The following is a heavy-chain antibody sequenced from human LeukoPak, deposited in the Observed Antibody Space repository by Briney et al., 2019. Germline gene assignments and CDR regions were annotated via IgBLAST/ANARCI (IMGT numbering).Heavy chain of an antibody. CDR2: IYSGGST. CDR3: AREITMVRGVIITYYYYYYMDV. Sequence: GGSLRLSCAASGFTVSSNYMSWVRQAPGKGLEWVSVIYSGGSTYYADSVKGRFTNSRDNSKNTLYLQMNSLRAEDTAVYYCAREITMVRGVIITYYYYYYMDVWGKGTTVTVSS. J-gene: IGHJ6*03. D-gene: IGHD3-10*01. CDR1: GFTVSSNY. V-gene: IGHV3-66*01.